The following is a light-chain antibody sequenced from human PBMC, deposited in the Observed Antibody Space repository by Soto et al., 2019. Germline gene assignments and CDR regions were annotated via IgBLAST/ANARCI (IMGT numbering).Light chain of an antibody. CDR3: QQYSSSTT. J-gene: IGKJ1*01. V-gene: IGKV3-15*01. CDR2: GAS. Sequence: EIVMTQSPATLSVSPGERATLSCRASQSVSSNLAWYQQKPGQAPRLLIYGASSRATGIPSRFSGSGSGTDFTLTISSLQPDDFASYYCQQYSSSTTFGQGTKVDIK. CDR1: QSVSSN.